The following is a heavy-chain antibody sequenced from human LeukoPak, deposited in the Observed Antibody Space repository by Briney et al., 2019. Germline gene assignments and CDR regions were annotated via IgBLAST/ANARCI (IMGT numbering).Heavy chain of an antibody. CDR3: AKGGWADY. CDR1: GFTFSSYA. Sequence: GGSLRLSCAASGFTFSSYAMNWVRQAPGKGLEWVSAISGSGDSTYYADSVKGRFTISRDNSMDTLYLQLSSLRVEDTAVYYCAKGGWADYWGQGTLVTVSS. J-gene: IGHJ4*02. V-gene: IGHV3-23*01. D-gene: IGHD3-16*01. CDR2: ISGSGDST.